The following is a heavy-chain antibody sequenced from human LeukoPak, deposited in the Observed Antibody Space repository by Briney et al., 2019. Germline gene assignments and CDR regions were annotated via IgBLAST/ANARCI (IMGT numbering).Heavy chain of an antibody. CDR3: ARWYSSGWYSDY. Sequence: GGSLRLSCAASGFSFSTYSMIWVRQAPGKGLEWVSSVSGTSEYIYYADSVRGRFAISRDNAKNTVYLQMNSLRAEDTAVYYCARWYSSGWYSDYWGQGTLVTVSS. CDR2: VSGTSEYI. D-gene: IGHD6-19*01. J-gene: IGHJ4*02. CDR1: GFSFSTYS. V-gene: IGHV3-21*06.